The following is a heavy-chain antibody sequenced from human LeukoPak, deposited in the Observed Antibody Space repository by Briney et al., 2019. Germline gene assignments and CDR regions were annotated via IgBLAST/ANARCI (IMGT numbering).Heavy chain of an antibody. Sequence: PSETLSLTCTVSGGSISSYYWSWIRQPPGKGLEWIGEINHSGSTNYNPSLKSRVTISVDTSKNQFSLKLSSVTAADTAVYYCARGLRETGTTHYDYWGQGTLVTVSS. CDR1: GGSISSYY. V-gene: IGHV4-34*01. J-gene: IGHJ4*02. CDR3: ARGLRETGTTHYDY. CDR2: INHSGST. D-gene: IGHD1-1*01.